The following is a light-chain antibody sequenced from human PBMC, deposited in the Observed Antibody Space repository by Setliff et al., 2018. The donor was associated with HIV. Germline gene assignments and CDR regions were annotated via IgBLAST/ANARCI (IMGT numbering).Light chain of an antibody. CDR3: SSYAGNTHFYLL. CDR2: EVS. CDR1: SSDVGGNNY. Sequence: QSVLTQPPSASGSPGQSVTISCTGTSSDVGGNNYVSWYQQHPGKAPKLIIYEVSKRPSGVPDRFSGSKSGNTASLTVSGLQTEDEADYYCSSYAGNTHFYLLFGGGTKVTVL. J-gene: IGLJ2*01. V-gene: IGLV2-8*01.